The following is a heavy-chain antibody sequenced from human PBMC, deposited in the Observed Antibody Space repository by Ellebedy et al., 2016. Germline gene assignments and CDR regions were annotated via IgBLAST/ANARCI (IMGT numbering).Heavy chain of an antibody. CDR1: GGSISDFS. D-gene: IGHD3-16*01. V-gene: IGHV4-59*12. CDR3: VQGAGWFDS. Sequence: SETLSLTCTVSGGSISDFSWSWIRQPPGGGLEWIGHIYYSGGTNYNPSLKSRVTVSLDTSRNQVSLKLRSVTAADTAMYYCVQGAGWFDSWGQGSLVTVSS. J-gene: IGHJ5*01. CDR2: IYYSGGT.